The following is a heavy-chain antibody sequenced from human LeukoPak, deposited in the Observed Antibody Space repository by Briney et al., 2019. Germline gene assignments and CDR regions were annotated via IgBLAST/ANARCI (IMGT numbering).Heavy chain of an antibody. CDR3: TKVVNSGYFYYFDY. CDR2: ISHSSSGT. D-gene: IGHD3-22*01. Sequence: GGSPRLSCAGSGFTFSSYAMSWVRQAPGKGLEWVSAISHSSSGTYYIDSVKGRFTISRDNSKNTLYMQMNSLRAEDTAVYYCTKVVNSGYFYYFDYWDQGTLVTVSS. V-gene: IGHV3-23*01. J-gene: IGHJ4*02. CDR1: GFTFSSYA.